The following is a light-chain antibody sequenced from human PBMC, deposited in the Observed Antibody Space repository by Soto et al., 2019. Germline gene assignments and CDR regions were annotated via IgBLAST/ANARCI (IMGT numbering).Light chain of an antibody. V-gene: IGKV3-20*01. CDR3: QHYGASPPST. Sequence: EIVLTQSPGTLSLSPGEGATLFCRASQSVSITSFVLYQQKPGPAPALLIYAASTRAAGIADRDSGSGSGTHIDLTITRLELEDFAVYDCQHYGASPPSTFGQGTRLEIK. CDR2: AAS. CDR1: QSVSITS. J-gene: IGKJ5*01.